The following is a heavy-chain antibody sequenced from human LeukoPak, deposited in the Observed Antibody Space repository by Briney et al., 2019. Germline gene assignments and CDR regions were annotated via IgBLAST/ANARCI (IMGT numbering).Heavy chain of an antibody. D-gene: IGHD3-10*01. CDR1: GFTFDDYG. Sequence: GGSLRLSCAASGFTFDDYGMSWVRHAPGKGLEWVSGINWNGGSTVYADSVKGRFTISRDNAKNSLYLQMNSLRAEDTALYYCERDFEGSGSGYAFDIWGQGTMVTVSS. CDR2: INWNGGST. J-gene: IGHJ3*02. V-gene: IGHV3-20*04. CDR3: ERDFEGSGSGYAFDI.